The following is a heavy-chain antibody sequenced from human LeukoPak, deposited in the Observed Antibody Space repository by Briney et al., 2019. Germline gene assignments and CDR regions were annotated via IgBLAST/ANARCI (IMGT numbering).Heavy chain of an antibody. Sequence: GGSLRLSCAASGFTFSSYAMHWVRQAPGKGLEWVAVISYDGSNKYYADSVKGRFTISRDNSKNTLYLQMNSLRAEDTAVYYCARGSQWWELPGGMDVWGQGTTVTVSS. CDR1: GFTFSSYA. D-gene: IGHD2-15*01. CDR3: ARGSQWWELPGGMDV. V-gene: IGHV3-30-3*01. CDR2: ISYDGSNK. J-gene: IGHJ6*02.